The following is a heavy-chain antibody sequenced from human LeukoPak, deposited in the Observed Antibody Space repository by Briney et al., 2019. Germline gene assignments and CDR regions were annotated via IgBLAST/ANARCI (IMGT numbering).Heavy chain of an antibody. Sequence: PGGSLRLSCTASGFTFGDDAWSWFRQAPGKGLEWICFIRKKGYGETTDYAASVRGRFTISRDEAKSIAYLQMNSLKTEDTALYYCSRGLHDYGDSNYYFDQWGRGTLVTVSS. J-gene: IGHJ4*02. CDR3: SRGLHDYGDSNYYFDQ. CDR2: IRKKGYGETT. V-gene: IGHV3-49*03. CDR1: GFTFGDDA. D-gene: IGHD4-17*01.